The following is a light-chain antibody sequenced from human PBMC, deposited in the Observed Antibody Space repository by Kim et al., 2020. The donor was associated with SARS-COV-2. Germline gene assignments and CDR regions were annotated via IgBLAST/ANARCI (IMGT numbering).Light chain of an antibody. J-gene: IGKJ2*03. CDR1: QSISSW. Sequence: SASVGDRVTITCRASQSISSWLAWYQQKPGKDPKLLIYKASSLESGVPSRFSGSGSGTEFTLTISSLQPDDFATYYCQQYNSYSYSFGQGTKLEI. CDR3: QQYNSYSYS. CDR2: KAS. V-gene: IGKV1-5*03.